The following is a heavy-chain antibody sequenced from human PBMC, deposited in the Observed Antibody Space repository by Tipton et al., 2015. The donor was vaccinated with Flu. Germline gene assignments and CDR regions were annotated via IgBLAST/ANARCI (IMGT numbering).Heavy chain of an antibody. Sequence: TLSLTCAVSGFFISSGSYWAWIRQPPGKGLEWIAFTYHTESIYYNPSLRSRVTLSVDTSKNQFTLRLSSVTAADTAMYYCARDYGDLNWFDPWGQGTLVTVSS. CDR3: ARDYGDLNWFDP. CDR2: TYHTESI. CDR1: GFFISSGSY. V-gene: IGHV4-38-2*02. J-gene: IGHJ5*02. D-gene: IGHD4-17*01.